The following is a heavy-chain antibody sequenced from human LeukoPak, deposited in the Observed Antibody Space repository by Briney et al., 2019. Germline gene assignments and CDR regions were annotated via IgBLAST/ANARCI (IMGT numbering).Heavy chain of an antibody. CDR2: MNPNSGNT. CDR1: GYTFTSYD. J-gene: IGHJ6*03. CDR3: ARAVRGTMIRGVAYYYYMDV. V-gene: IGHV1-8*03. Sequence: ASVKVSCKASGYTFTSYDINWVRQATGQGLEWMGWMNPNSGNTGYAQKFQGRVTITRNTSISTAYMELSSLRSEDTGVYYCARAVRGTMIRGVAYYYYMDVWGKGTTVTVSS. D-gene: IGHD3-10*01.